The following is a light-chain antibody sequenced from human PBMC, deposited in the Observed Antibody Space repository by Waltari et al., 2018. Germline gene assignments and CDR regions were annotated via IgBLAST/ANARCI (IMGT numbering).Light chain of an antibody. CDR2: GAS. CDR3: QKYDRLPAT. CDR1: QSVSRF. V-gene: IGKV3-20*01. Sequence: ERGLTQSPATLSLSPGERGTLSCRASQSVSRFLAWYQQKPGQAPRLLIYGASTRATGIPDRFSGSGSGTDFSLTSSRLEPEDFAVYYRQKYDRLPATFGQGTKVEIK. J-gene: IGKJ1*01.